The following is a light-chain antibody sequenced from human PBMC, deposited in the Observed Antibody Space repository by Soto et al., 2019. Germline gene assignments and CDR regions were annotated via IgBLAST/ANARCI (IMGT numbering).Light chain of an antibody. CDR3: QQYNAWPRT. J-gene: IGKJ1*01. CDR1: LSVSRN. Sequence: IVVTQSPATLSVSPWERATLSCRASLSVSRNLAWYQQKPGQAPRLLIFDASTRATGIPARFSGSGSGTEFTLTITSLQSEDVAVYYCQQYNAWPRTFGQGTKVDIK. V-gene: IGKV3-15*01. CDR2: DAS.